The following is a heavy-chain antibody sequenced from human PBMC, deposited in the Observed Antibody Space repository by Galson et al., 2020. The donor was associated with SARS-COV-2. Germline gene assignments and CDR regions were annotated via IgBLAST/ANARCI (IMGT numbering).Heavy chain of an antibody. Sequence: GESLKISCAASGFMFRNYAIHWVRQAPGKGLEWVAVISYDGSNKYYADSVKGRFTISRDNSKDTVYLQMNSLRAEDTALYYCARYFSDAGGYLYYLDSWGQGTLVTVSS. CDR1: GFMFRNYA. CDR3: ARYFSDAGGYLYYLDS. D-gene: IGHD3-22*01. J-gene: IGHJ4*02. CDR2: ISYDGSNK. V-gene: IGHV3-30*04.